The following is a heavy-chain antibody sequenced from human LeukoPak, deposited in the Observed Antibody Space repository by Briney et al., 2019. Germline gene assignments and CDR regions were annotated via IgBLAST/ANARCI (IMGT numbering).Heavy chain of an antibody. J-gene: IGHJ3*02. Sequence: PSETLSLTCTVSGGSISSGDYHWSWIRQHPGKGLEWIGYIYYSGSTYYNPSHKSPIIISIDTSKSQFSLKLSSVTAADTAVYYCARRFLYAFDIWGQGTMVPVSS. CDR2: IYYSGST. CDR3: ARRFLYAFDI. CDR1: GGSISSGDYH. V-gene: IGHV4-31*01. D-gene: IGHD3-10*01.